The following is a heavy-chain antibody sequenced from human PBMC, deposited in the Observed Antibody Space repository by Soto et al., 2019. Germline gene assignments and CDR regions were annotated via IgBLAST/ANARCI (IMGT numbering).Heavy chain of an antibody. V-gene: IGHV5-51*01. D-gene: IGHD3-22*01. CDR2: IYPGDSDT. CDR1: GYSFTSYW. Sequence: GESLKISCKGSGYSFTSYWIGWVRQMPGKGLEWMGIIYPGDSDTRYSPSFQGQVTISADKSISTAYLQWSSLKASDTAMYYCARLSSDYYDSSGYYPYYYYGMDVWGQGTTVTVS. CDR3: ARLSSDYYDSSGYYPYYYYGMDV. J-gene: IGHJ6*02.